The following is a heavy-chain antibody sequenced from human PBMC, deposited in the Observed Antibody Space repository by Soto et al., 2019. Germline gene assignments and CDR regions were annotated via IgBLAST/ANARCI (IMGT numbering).Heavy chain of an antibody. Sequence: QVQLQESGPGLVNPSATLSLTCSVSGVSISSYYWAWLRQPAGQGLGWVGPMSTSGTLNYNPSLKSRVTVSIDTFKNEFSLNLRSVTAADTAVYFCVRVINFRGIDVWGQGTTVTVS. CDR3: VRVINFRGIDV. V-gene: IGHV4-4*07. CDR1: GVSISSYY. CDR2: MSTSGTL. J-gene: IGHJ6*02.